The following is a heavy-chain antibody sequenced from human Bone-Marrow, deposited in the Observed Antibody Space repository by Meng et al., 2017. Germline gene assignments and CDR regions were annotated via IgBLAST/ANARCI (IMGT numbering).Heavy chain of an antibody. CDR1: GVTFSSYS. CDR2: ISSSSSYI. Sequence: LADTGGGLVKTVESLRLPCAASGVTFSSYSMNWVRPATGKGLEWVSSISSSSSYIYYADSVKGRFTISRDNAKNSLYLQMNSLRAEDTAVYYCSRGDYERINDYWGQGTLVTVSS. J-gene: IGHJ4*02. CDR3: SRGDYERINDY. D-gene: IGHD4-17*01. V-gene: IGHV3-21*02.